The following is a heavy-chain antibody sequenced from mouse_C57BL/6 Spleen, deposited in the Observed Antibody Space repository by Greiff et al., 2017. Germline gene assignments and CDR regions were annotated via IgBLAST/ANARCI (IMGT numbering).Heavy chain of an antibody. D-gene: IGHD4-1*01. Sequence: VQLVESGPGLVAPSQSLSITCTVSGFSLTSYGVDWVRQSPGKGLEWLGVIWGVGSTNYNSALKSRLSISKDNSKSQVFLKMNSLQTDDTAMYYCARANWDVGGWFAYWGQGTLVTVSA. CDR1: GFSLTSYG. V-gene: IGHV2-6*01. CDR3: ARANWDVGGWFAY. CDR2: IWGVGST. J-gene: IGHJ3*01.